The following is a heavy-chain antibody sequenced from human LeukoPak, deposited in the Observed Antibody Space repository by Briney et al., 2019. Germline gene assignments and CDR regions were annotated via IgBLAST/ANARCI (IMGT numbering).Heavy chain of an antibody. V-gene: IGHV3-23*01. D-gene: IGHD4-17*01. CDR3: AKAYGDYVSSAFDV. J-gene: IGHJ3*01. Sequence: GGSLRLSCAASGLTFSSYAMNWVRQSPGKGLEWVSGVGGSGSTTYYADSVQGRFIISRDNSKTTLFLQMNSLRAEDTAMYYCAKAYGDYVSSAFDVWGQGTVVTVSS. CDR2: VGGSGSTT. CDR1: GLTFSSYA.